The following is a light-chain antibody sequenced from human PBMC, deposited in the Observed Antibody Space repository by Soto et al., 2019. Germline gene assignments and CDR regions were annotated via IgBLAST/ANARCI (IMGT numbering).Light chain of an antibody. Sequence: QSALTQPPSASGSLGQSVTISCTGTSSDVGAYNYVSWYQQHPGKAPKLMIYEVTRRPSGVPDRFSGSKSGNTASLNVSGLQAEDEADYYCCSYADSNDYVFGTGTKVTVL. CDR3: CSYADSNDYV. CDR2: EVT. J-gene: IGLJ1*01. CDR1: SSDVGAYNY. V-gene: IGLV2-8*01.